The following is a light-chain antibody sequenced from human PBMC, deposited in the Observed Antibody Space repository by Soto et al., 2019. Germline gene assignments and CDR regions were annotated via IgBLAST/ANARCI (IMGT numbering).Light chain of an antibody. V-gene: IGKV1-39*01. Sequence: DIQMTQSPSSLSASVGDRLTITCRASQSISSYLNWYQQKPGKAPKLLIYAASSLQSGVPSRFSGSGSGTDFTLTISSLQPEDFATYYCRQSYSTPITFGQGTRLEIK. J-gene: IGKJ5*01. CDR1: QSISSY. CDR3: RQSYSTPIT. CDR2: AAS.